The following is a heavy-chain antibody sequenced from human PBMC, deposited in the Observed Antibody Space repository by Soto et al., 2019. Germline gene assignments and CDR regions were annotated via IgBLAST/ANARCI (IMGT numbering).Heavy chain of an antibody. Sequence: QVQLVQSGAAVKKPGASVKVSCKASGYTFTSYGISWVRQAPGQGLERMGGIRADNGNTNYAQKLQGRVTMTTDTSRSTAYMELRRLRSDDTAVYYCARDRAVAGTPAFAIWGQGRMVTVSS. D-gene: IGHD6-19*01. V-gene: IGHV1-18*01. CDR3: ARDRAVAGTPAFAI. J-gene: IGHJ3*02. CDR1: GYTFTSYG. CDR2: IRADNGNT.